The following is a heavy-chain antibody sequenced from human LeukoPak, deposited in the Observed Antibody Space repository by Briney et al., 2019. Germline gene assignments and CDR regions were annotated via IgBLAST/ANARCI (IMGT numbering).Heavy chain of an antibody. CDR2: INPNSGDT. CDR1: EYTFTAYY. Sequence: ASVKVSCKASEYTFTAYYVHWVRQAPGQGLEWMGWINPNSGDTNFAQNFQGRVTMTRDTSISTVYMELRSLRSDDTAVYYCARDLGYCSGGSCYRNWFDPWGQGTLVTVSS. CDR3: ARDLGYCSGGSCYRNWFDP. V-gene: IGHV1-2*02. D-gene: IGHD2-15*01. J-gene: IGHJ5*02.